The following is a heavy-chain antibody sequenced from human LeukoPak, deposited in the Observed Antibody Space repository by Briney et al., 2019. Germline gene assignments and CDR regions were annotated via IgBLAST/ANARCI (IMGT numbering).Heavy chain of an antibody. D-gene: IGHD3-10*01. Sequence: AASVKVSCKASGGTFSSYATSWVRQAPGQGLEWMGGIIPIFGTANYAQKFQGRVTITADESTSTAYMELSSLRSEDTAVYYCARRVPTMVRGGDNWFDPWGQGTLVTVSS. CDR3: ARRVPTMVRGGDNWFDP. CDR2: IIPIFGTA. J-gene: IGHJ5*02. V-gene: IGHV1-69*13. CDR1: GGTFSSYA.